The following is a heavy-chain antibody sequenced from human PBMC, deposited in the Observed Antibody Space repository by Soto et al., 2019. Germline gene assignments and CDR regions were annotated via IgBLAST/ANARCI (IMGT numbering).Heavy chain of an antibody. CDR3: AVIAAAFSVFVRLDY. J-gene: IGHJ4*02. Sequence: ASVKVSCKASGYTFTGYYMHSVREAPGQGLEWMGWINPNSGGTNYAQKFQGRVTMTRDTSISTAYMELSRLRSDDTAVYYCAVIAAAFSVFVRLDYWGQGTLVTVSS. CDR1: GYTFTGYY. D-gene: IGHD6-13*01. V-gene: IGHV1-2*02. CDR2: INPNSGGT.